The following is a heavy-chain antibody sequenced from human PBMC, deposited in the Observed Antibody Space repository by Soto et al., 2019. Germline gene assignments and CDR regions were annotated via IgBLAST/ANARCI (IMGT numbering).Heavy chain of an antibody. J-gene: IGHJ6*03. V-gene: IGHV3-23*01. CDR3: AKALSFTCTTGYYMDV. CDR2: ISGSGST. D-gene: IGHD4-4*01. CDR1: GFTVSSYA. Sequence: EVQLLEAGGGLVQPGGSLRLSCAASGFTVSSYAMSWVRQAPGKGLEWVSAISGSGSTYSADSVKGRFTISRDRSKNTVYLEMNSLRAEDTAVYYCAKALSFTCTTGYYMDVWGRGTTVTVSS.